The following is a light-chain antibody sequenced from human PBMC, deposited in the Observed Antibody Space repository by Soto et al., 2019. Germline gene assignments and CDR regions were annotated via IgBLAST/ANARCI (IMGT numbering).Light chain of an antibody. CDR3: SSYAGSNTVV. Sequence: QSALTQPPSASGSPGQSVTISCTGSSSDVGGYTFVSWYQQHPGKAPKVMIFEVSKRPSGVPDRFSGSKSGNTASLTVSGLQAEDEADYYCSSYAGSNTVVFGGGTQLTV. J-gene: IGLJ2*01. CDR2: EVS. CDR1: SSDVGGYTF. V-gene: IGLV2-8*01.